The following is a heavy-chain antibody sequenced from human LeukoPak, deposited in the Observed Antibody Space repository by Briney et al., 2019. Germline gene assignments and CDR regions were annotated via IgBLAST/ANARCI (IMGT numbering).Heavy chain of an antibody. CDR3: AKDLGSGYYPDY. Sequence: GGSLRLSCAASGFTFSSYGMHWVRQAPGKGLEWVAVISYDGSNKYYADSVKGRFTISRDNSKNTLYLQMNSLRAEDTAVYYCAKDLGSGYYPDYWGQGTLVTVSS. CDR1: GFTFSSYG. V-gene: IGHV3-30*18. D-gene: IGHD3-22*01. J-gene: IGHJ4*02. CDR2: ISYDGSNK.